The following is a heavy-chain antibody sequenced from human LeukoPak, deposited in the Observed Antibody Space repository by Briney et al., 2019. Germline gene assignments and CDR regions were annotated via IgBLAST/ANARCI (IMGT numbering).Heavy chain of an antibody. CDR3: ARDPTPISPRLAFFDNWFDP. D-gene: IGHD3-3*01. V-gene: IGHV1-2*06. Sequence: ASVKVSCKASGYTFTGYYMHWVRQAPGQGLEWMGRINPNSGGTNYAQKFQGRVTMTRDTSISTAYMELSRLRSDDTAVYYCARDPTPISPRLAFFDNWFDPWGQGTLVTVSS. CDR2: INPNSGGT. J-gene: IGHJ5*02. CDR1: GYTFTGYY.